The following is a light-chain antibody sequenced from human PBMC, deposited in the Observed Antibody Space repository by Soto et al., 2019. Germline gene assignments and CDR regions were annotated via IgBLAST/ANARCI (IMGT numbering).Light chain of an antibody. CDR1: NSDIGGYDY. Sequence: QSALTQPASVSGSPGQSITLSCTGTNSDIGGYDYVSWYQRHPGKAPKLIIYDVNNRHSGVSNRFSGSKSGNTASLTLSGLQAEDEDDYYCTSYASGSTHLVFGGGTKVTVL. J-gene: IGLJ2*01. V-gene: IGLV2-14*01. CDR3: TSYASGSTHLV. CDR2: DVN.